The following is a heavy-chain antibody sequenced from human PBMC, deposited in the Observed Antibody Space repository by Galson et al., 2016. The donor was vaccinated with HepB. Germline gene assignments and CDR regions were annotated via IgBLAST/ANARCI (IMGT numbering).Heavy chain of an antibody. Sequence: SVKVSCKASGGTFSSHAFSWVRQAPGQGLEWMGRIVPILGMSNNAQKFQGRVTITADKSTSTAYMELSSLRSEDTAVYYCATGRFDYWGQGTLVTVSS. V-gene: IGHV1-69*04. CDR3: ATGRFDY. CDR1: GGTFSSHA. CDR2: IVPILGMS. J-gene: IGHJ4*02.